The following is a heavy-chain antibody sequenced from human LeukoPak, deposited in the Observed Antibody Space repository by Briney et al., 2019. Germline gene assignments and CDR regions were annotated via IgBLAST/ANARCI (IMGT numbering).Heavy chain of an antibody. CDR1: GGSISSCY. Sequence: SETLSLTCTVSGGSISSCYWSWIRQPPGKGLEWIGYINYSGSTNYNPSLKSRVTISVDTSKNQFSLKLSSVTAADTAAYYCARGYNGYGNAFDIWGQGTMVTVSS. CDR3: ARGYNGYGNAFDI. V-gene: IGHV4-59*12. D-gene: IGHD5-12*01. CDR2: INYSGST. J-gene: IGHJ3*02.